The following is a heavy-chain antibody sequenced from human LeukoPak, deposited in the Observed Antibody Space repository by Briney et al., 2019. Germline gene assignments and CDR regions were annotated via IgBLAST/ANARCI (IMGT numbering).Heavy chain of an antibody. J-gene: IGHJ5*02. V-gene: IGHV4-59*01. CDR1: GGSISSYY. CDR2: IYHSGST. CDR3: ARGGYYGSGNDFRFDP. Sequence: PSETLSLTCTVSGGSISSYYWAWIRQPPGKGLEWIGTIYHSGSTNYKPSLKSRVTISVDTSKNQFSLKLSSVTAADTAVYYCARGGYYGSGNDFRFDPWGQGTQVTVSS. D-gene: IGHD3-10*01.